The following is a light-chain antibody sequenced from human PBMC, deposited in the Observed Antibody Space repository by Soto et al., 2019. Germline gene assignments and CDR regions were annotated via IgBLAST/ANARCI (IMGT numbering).Light chain of an antibody. Sequence: EIVMTQSPATLSVSPGERATLSCTTRESVRDNLAWYQKKPGQAPRLVIYGASTRATGIPARFSGSGSGTEFTLTISSLQSEDFAVYYCQHYDNWPLTFGGGTKVEIK. CDR3: QHYDNWPLT. CDR1: ESVRDN. CDR2: GAS. V-gene: IGKV3-15*01. J-gene: IGKJ4*01.